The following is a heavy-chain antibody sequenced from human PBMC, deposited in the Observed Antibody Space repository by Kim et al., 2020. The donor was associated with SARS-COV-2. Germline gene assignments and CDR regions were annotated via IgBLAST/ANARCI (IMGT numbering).Heavy chain of an antibody. Sequence: SETLSLTCTVSGGSISSYYWSWIRQPPGKGLEWIGYIYYSGSTNYNPSLKSRVTISVDTSKNQFSLKLSSVTAVDTAVYYCARGPYYYDSSGYYFQFDIWGQGTMVTVSS. CDR3: ARGPYYYDSSGYYFQFDI. CDR1: GGSISSYY. V-gene: IGHV4-59*01. J-gene: IGHJ3*02. CDR2: IYYSGST. D-gene: IGHD3-22*01.